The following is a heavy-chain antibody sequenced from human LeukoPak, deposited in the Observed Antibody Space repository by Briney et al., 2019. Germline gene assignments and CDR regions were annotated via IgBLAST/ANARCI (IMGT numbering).Heavy chain of an antibody. CDR2: INHSGST. Sequence: SETLSLTCAVYGGSFSGYYWSWIRQPPGKGLEWIGEINHSGSTNYNPSLKSRVTISVDTSKNQFSLKLSSVTAADTAVYYCARGQIGCSGGSCYPPKRRFDPWGQGTLVTVSS. V-gene: IGHV4-34*01. CDR3: ARGQIGCSGGSCYPPKRRFDP. CDR1: GGSFSGYY. J-gene: IGHJ5*02. D-gene: IGHD2-15*01.